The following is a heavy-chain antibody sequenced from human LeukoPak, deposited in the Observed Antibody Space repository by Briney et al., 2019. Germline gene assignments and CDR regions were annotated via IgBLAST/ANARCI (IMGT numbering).Heavy chain of an antibody. CDR1: GFTFTNHP. D-gene: IGHD3-10*01. CDR3: AREGVMVRGVTMYNWFDP. J-gene: IGHJ5*02. V-gene: IGHV3-64*02. CDR2: ISPSGDRT. Sequence: GGSLRLSCAASGFTFTNHPMHWVRQTSGKRLEYVSAISPSGDRTWYADSVRGRFTISRDNSKNTMYLQMGSLRPEDMGVYYCAREGVMVRGVTMYNWFDPWGQGTLVTVSS.